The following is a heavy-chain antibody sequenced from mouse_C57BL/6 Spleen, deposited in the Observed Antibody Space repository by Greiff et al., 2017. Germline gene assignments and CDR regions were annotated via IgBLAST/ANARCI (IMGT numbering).Heavy chain of an antibody. Sequence: DVHLVESGGGLVKPGGSLKLSCAASGFTFSDYGMHWVRQAPEKGLEWVAYISSGSSTIYYADTVKGRFTISRDNAKNTLFLQMTSLRSEDTAMYYCARNDGYYGMDYWGQGTSVTVSS. D-gene: IGHD2-3*01. CDR2: ISSGSSTI. V-gene: IGHV5-17*01. J-gene: IGHJ4*01. CDR3: ARNDGYYGMDY. CDR1: GFTFSDYG.